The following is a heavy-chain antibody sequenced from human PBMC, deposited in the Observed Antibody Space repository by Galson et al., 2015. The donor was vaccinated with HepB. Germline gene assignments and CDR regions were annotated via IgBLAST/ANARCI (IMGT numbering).Heavy chain of an antibody. CDR2: IIPIFGIA. J-gene: IGHJ5*02. CDR1: GGTFSSYA. D-gene: IGHD3-16*01. CDR3: ARDEFEFGWFDP. V-gene: IGHV1-69*13. Sequence: SVKVSCKASGGTFSSYAISWVRQAPGQGLEWMGGIIPIFGIANYAQKFQGRVTITADESTSTAYMELSSLRSEDTAVYYCARDEFEFGWFDPWGQGTLVTVSS.